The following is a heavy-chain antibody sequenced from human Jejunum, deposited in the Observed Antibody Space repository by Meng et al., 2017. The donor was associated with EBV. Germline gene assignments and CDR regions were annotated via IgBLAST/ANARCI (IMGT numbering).Heavy chain of an antibody. D-gene: IGHD6-19*01. J-gene: IGHJ5*02. Sequence: QLQLQEWGPGPVKPSETLSLPCTVSGGSISNNLYYWGWIRQPPGKGLEWIGTIYYSGNTYYSPSLKSRVTISVDTSKNQFSLQLNSVTAADTAVYYCARYSSSSGWLDPWGQGTLVTVSS. CDR2: IYYSGNT. CDR3: ARYSSSSGWLDP. V-gene: IGHV4-39*07. CDR1: GGSISNNLYY.